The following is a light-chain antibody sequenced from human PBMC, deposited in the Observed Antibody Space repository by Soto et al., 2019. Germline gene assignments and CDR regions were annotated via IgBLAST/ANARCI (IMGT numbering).Light chain of an antibody. V-gene: IGLV4-69*01. CDR1: SGHSSYA. CDR2: LSSDGSH. CDR3: QTWGTGIQV. Sequence: VLTQSPSASASLGASVKLTCTLSSGHSSYAIGWHQQQPEKGPRYLMKLSSDGSHIKGDGIPDRFSGSSSGAERYLTISSLQSEDEADYYCQTWGTGIQVFGGGTKLTVL. J-gene: IGLJ2*01.